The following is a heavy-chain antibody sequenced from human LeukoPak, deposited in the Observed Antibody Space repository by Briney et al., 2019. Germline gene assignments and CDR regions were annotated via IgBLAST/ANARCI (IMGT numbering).Heavy chain of an antibody. CDR1: GGSFSSYY. J-gene: IGHJ4*02. V-gene: IGHV4-34*01. CDR3: ARADDNGDYVTYRSSLDY. CDR2: INGSGST. Sequence: PSETLSLTCAVYGGSFSSYYWNWIRQPPGKGLEWIGEINGSGSTNYNPSLKSRVIISVDTSKKQFSLRLTSVTAADTALYYCARADDNGDYVTYRSSLDYWGQGSLVTVSS. D-gene: IGHD4-17*01.